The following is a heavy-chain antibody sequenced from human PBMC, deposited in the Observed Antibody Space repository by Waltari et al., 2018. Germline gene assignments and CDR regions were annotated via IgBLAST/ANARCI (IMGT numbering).Heavy chain of an antibody. Sequence: EVQLVESGGGLVQPGRSRRLSCAASGFTFDDYAMHWVRQAPGKGLEWVSGISWNSGSIGYADSVKGRFTISRDNAKNSLYLQMNSLRAEDTALYYCAKDEGIAVAAVDYWGQGTLVTVSS. CDR3: AKDEGIAVAAVDY. D-gene: IGHD6-19*01. V-gene: IGHV3-9*01. J-gene: IGHJ4*02. CDR1: GFTFDDYA. CDR2: ISWNSGSI.